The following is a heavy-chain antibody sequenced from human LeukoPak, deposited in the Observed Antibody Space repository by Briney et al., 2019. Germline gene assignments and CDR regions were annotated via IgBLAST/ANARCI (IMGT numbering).Heavy chain of an antibody. J-gene: IGHJ4*02. V-gene: IGHV3-7*01. CDR1: GFIFSSCW. Sequence: PGGSLRLSCAASGFIFSSCWMSWVRQASGKGLEWVASIKQDGSEKYHADSVKGRFTISRDNAKNSLYLQMNSLRAEDTAVYYCATLKAAVTIFDNWGQGTLVTVSS. CDR3: ATLKAAVTIFDN. D-gene: IGHD4-17*01. CDR2: IKQDGSEK.